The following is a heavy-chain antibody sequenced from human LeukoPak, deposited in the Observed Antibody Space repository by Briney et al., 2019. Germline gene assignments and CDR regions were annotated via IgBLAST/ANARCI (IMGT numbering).Heavy chain of an antibody. Sequence: GGSLRLSCAASGFTFNTYSMNWVRQAPGKGLEWVSVIYSGGYTYYADSVKGRFTISRDNSKNTLYLQMNSLRAEDTAVYYCARDQGGWDPTYAFDIWGQGTMVTVSS. D-gene: IGHD6-19*01. J-gene: IGHJ3*02. CDR1: GFTFNTYS. V-gene: IGHV3-66*01. CDR3: ARDQGGWDPTYAFDI. CDR2: IYSGGYT.